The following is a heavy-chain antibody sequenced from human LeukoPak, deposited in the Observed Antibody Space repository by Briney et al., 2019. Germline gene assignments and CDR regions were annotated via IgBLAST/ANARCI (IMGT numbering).Heavy chain of an antibody. CDR3: AKSGYCSGGSCHTTADWFDP. CDR1: GLSFEDYC. Sequence: GGSLRLSCAASGLSFEDYCMIWVRQAPGKGLEWVSAISGSGGSTYYADSVKGRFTISRDNSKNTLYLQMNSLRADDTPVYYCAKSGYCSGGSCHTTADWFDPWGQGTLVTVSS. D-gene: IGHD2-15*01. V-gene: IGHV3-23*01. J-gene: IGHJ5*02. CDR2: ISGSGGST.